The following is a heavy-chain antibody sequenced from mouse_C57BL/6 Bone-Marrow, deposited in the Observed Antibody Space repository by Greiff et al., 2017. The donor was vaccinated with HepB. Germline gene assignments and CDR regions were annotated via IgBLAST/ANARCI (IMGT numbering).Heavy chain of an antibody. Sequence: DVQLQESGGGLVQPGGSLKLSCAASGFTFSLYGMSWVRQTPDKRLELVASINSNDGTTYYADTIKGRFTITRDNAKNTLYLQMSSLKSEDTAIYYCARRDLFVYWGQGTLVTVSA. CDR1: GFTFSLYG. CDR2: INSNDGTT. V-gene: IGHV5-6-3*01. J-gene: IGHJ3*01. CDR3: ARRDLFVY. D-gene: IGHD3-3*01.